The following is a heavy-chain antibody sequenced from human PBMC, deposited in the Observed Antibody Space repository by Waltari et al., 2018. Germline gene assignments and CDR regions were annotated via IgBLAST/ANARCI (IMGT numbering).Heavy chain of an antibody. CDR2: INAGNGNT. Sequence: QVQLVQSGAEVKKPGASVKVSCTASGYTFTSYAMHWVRQAPGQRLEWMEWINAGNGNTKYSQKFQGRVTITRDTSASTAYMELSSLRSEDTAVYYCARSDCSGGSCYYYYYGMDVWGQGTTVTVSS. V-gene: IGHV1-3*01. CDR3: ARSDCSGGSCYYYYYGMDV. D-gene: IGHD2-15*01. CDR1: GYTFTSYA. J-gene: IGHJ6*02.